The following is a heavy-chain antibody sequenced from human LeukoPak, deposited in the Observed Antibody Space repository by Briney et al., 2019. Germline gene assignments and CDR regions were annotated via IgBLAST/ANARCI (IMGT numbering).Heavy chain of an antibody. D-gene: IGHD2-2*01. J-gene: IGHJ4*02. Sequence: SETLSLTCTVSGGSISSSSYYWGWIRQPPGKGLEWIGSIYYSGSTYYNPSLKSRVTISVDTSKNQFSLELSSVTAADTAVYYCAEGVVVPAAMREFDYWGQGTLVTVSS. CDR2: IYYSGST. CDR3: AEGVVVPAAMREFDY. CDR1: GGSISSSSYY. V-gene: IGHV4-39*01.